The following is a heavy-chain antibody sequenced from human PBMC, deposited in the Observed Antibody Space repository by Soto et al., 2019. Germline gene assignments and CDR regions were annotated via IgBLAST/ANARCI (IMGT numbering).Heavy chain of an antibody. Sequence: VAAVKVSCKASGYTFTSYYMHWVRQAPGQGLEWMGIINPSGGSTSYAQKFQGRVTMTRDTSTSTVYMELSSLRSEDTAVYYCARFEEQLVDAFDIWGQGTMVTVSS. J-gene: IGHJ3*02. CDR1: GYTFTSYY. CDR3: ARFEEQLVDAFDI. D-gene: IGHD6-13*01. CDR2: INPSGGST. V-gene: IGHV1-46*01.